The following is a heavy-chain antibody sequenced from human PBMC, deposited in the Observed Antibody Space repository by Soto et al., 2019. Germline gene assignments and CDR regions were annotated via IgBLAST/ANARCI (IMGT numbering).Heavy chain of an antibody. CDR3: AHSEVSSSMDV. CDR2: IYWDDDK. J-gene: IGHJ6*02. V-gene: IGHV2-5*02. CDR1: GFSLSTCGVG. Sequence: QITLKESGPTLVKPTQTLTLTCTFSGFSLSTCGVGVGWIRQPPGKALEWLALIYWDDDKRYSPSQNSRLTVTKDISKNQVVLTMTNMDPVDTATYYCAHSEVSSSMDVWGQGTPVTVSS.